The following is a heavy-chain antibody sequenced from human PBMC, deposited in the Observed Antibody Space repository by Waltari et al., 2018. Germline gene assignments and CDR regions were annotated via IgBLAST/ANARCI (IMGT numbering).Heavy chain of an antibody. J-gene: IGHJ6*03. D-gene: IGHD6-13*01. CDR2: ISSSSSYI. Sequence: EVQLVESGGGLVKPGGSLRLSCAASGFTFSSYSMNWVRQAPGKGLEWVSSISSSSSYIYYADSVKGRFTISRDNAKNSLYLQMNSLRAEDTAVYYCATYIAAAAYYYYYMDVWGKGTTVTVSS. CDR3: ATYIAAAAYYYYYMDV. CDR1: GFTFSSYS. V-gene: IGHV3-21*01.